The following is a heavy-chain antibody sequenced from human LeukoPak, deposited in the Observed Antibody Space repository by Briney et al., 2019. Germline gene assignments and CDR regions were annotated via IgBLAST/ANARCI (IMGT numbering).Heavy chain of an antibody. CDR3: AREWGSYCTNGVCKNWFDP. CDR2: INPNSGGT. CDR1: GYTFTGYY. Sequence: ASVKVSCKASGYTFTGYYMRWVRQAPGQGLEWMGRINPNSGGTNYAQKFQGRVTMTRDTSISTAYMELSRLRSDDTAVYYCAREWGSYCTNGVCKNWFDPWGQGTLVTVSS. D-gene: IGHD2-8*01. J-gene: IGHJ5*02. V-gene: IGHV1-2*06.